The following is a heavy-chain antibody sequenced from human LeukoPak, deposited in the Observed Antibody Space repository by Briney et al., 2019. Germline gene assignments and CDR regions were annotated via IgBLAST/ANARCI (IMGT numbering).Heavy chain of an antibody. D-gene: IGHD2-2*01. CDR1: GYSFTSYW. Sequence: GESLKISCKGSGYSFTSYWIGWVRQMTGKGLEWMGIIYPGDSDTRYSPSFQGQVTISADKSISTAYLQWSSLKASDTAMYYCARHAGYCSSTSCYYIAAALYYFDYWGQGTLVTVSS. CDR2: IYPGDSDT. J-gene: IGHJ4*02. CDR3: ARHAGYCSSTSCYYIAAALYYFDY. V-gene: IGHV5-51*01.